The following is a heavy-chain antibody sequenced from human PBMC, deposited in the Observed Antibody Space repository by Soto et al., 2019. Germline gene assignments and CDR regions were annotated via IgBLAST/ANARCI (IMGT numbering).Heavy chain of an antibody. CDR1: GFTFSSYS. CDR2: ISSSSSYI. J-gene: IGHJ5*02. Sequence: GGSLRLSCAASGFTFSSYSMNWVRQAPGKGLEWVSSISSSSSYIYYADSVKGRFTISRDNAKNSLYLQMNSLRAEDTAVYYCARDRGCSSTSCLPGWFDPWGQGTLVTVSS. CDR3: ARDRGCSSTSCLPGWFDP. D-gene: IGHD2-2*01. V-gene: IGHV3-21*01.